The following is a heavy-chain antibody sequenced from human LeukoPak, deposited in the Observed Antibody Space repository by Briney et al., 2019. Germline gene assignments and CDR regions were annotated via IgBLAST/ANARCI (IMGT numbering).Heavy chain of an antibody. V-gene: IGHV3-30-3*01. Sequence: PGRSLRLSCAAPGFTFSSYAMHWVRQAPGKGLEWVAVISYDGSNKYYADSVKGRFTISGDNSKNTLYLQMNSLRAEDTAVYYCARDNSSRCYYGMDVWGQGTTVTVSS. D-gene: IGHD5-18*01. CDR3: ARDNSSRCYYGMDV. CDR2: ISYDGSNK. J-gene: IGHJ6*02. CDR1: GFTFSSYA.